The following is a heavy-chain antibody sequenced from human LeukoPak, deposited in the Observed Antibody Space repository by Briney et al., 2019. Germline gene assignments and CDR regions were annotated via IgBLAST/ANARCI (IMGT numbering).Heavy chain of an antibody. D-gene: IGHD1-1*01. CDR3: AREGVRYPHKKFDY. CDR1: GFTFSSYW. J-gene: IGHJ4*02. V-gene: IGHV3-74*01. Sequence: PGGSLRLSCAASGFTFSSYWMHWVRQAPGKGLVWVSRINSDGSSTSYADSVKGRFTISRDNAKNTLYLQMNSLRAEGTAVYYCAREGVRYPHKKFDYWGQGTLVTVSS. CDR2: INSDGSST.